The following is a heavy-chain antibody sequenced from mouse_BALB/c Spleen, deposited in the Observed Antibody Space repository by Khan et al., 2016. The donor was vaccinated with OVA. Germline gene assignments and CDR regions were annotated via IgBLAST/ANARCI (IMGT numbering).Heavy chain of an antibody. CDR3: ARWFDGYSSLYAMDY. Sequence: VQLQQSGPGLVAPSQSLSITCTVSGFSLTTYGVHWVRQPPGKGLEWLVVIWSDGSTNYNSVLKSRLSIRKDNYKSQVFLKMNSLQTDDTAMYYCARWFDGYSSLYAMDYWGQGTSVTVSS. V-gene: IGHV2-6*02. CDR2: IWSDGST. CDR1: GFSLTTYG. J-gene: IGHJ4*01. D-gene: IGHD2-3*01.